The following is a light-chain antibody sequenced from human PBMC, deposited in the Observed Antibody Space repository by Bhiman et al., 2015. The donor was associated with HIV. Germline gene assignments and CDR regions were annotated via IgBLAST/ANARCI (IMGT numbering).Light chain of an antibody. CDR1: SSDVGSYNL. CDR2: EVN. J-gene: IGLJ3*02. V-gene: IGLV2-14*02. Sequence: QPASVSGSPGQSITISCTGTSSDVGSYNLLSWFQQHPGKAPRLMIFEVNKRPSGVSDRFSGSKSGNTASLTISGLQAEDEADYYCISYTSSITWVFGGGTKLTVL. CDR3: ISYTSSITWV.